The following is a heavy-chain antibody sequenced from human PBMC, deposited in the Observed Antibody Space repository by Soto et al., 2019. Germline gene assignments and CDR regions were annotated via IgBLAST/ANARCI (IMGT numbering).Heavy chain of an antibody. CDR3: ASDYGSGVEMDV. D-gene: IGHD3-10*01. CDR2: FKPTGGGST. V-gene: IGHV1-46*01. J-gene: IGHJ6*02. CDR1: GYTFSGYY. Sequence: ASVKVSCKPSGYTFSGYYVHWVRQAPGQGLEWMGVFKPTGGGSTSYAQRFQGRVTVARDTSASTVYMELGSLRFDDTAVYFCASDYGSGVEMDVWGQGTRVTVSS.